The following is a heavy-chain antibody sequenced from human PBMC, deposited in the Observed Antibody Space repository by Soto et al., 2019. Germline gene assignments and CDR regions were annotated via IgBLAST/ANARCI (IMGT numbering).Heavy chain of an antibody. V-gene: IGHV4-30-4*01. CDR1: GGSISSGDYY. CDR2: IYYSGST. D-gene: IGHD3-9*01. Sequence: PSETLSLTCTVSGGSISSGDYYWSWIRQPPGKGLEWIGYIYYSGSTYYNPSLKSRVTISVDTSKNQFSLKLSSVTAADTAVYYCASFDWPQREFDYWGQGTLVTVSS. CDR3: ASFDWPQREFDY. J-gene: IGHJ4*02.